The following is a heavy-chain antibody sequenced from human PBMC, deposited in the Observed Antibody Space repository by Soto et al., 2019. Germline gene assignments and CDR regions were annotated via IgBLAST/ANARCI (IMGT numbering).Heavy chain of an antibody. Sequence: EVQLVESGGGLVQPGGSLRLSCAASGFTFSSYWVGWVRQAPGKGLEWVANIKQDGSEKYYVDSVKGRFTISRDNARNSLYLQMNSLRAEDTAVYYCASLDTAMVKTAGYWGQGTLVTVSS. V-gene: IGHV3-7*01. D-gene: IGHD5-18*01. J-gene: IGHJ4*02. CDR3: ASLDTAMVKTAGY. CDR1: GFTFSSYW. CDR2: IKQDGSEK.